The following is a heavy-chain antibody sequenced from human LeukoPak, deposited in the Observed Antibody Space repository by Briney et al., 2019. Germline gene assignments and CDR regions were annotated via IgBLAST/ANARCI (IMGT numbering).Heavy chain of an antibody. CDR3: ARVDYGDYGYFDL. J-gene: IGHJ2*01. CDR1: GFTFSSYD. Sequence: PGGSLRLSCAASGFTFSSYDMHWVRHATGKGLEWVSAIGTAGDTYYPGSVKGRFTISRENAKNSLYLQMNSLRAGDTAVYYCARVDYGDYGYFDLWGRGTLVTVSS. V-gene: IGHV3-13*01. CDR2: IGTAGDT. D-gene: IGHD4-17*01.